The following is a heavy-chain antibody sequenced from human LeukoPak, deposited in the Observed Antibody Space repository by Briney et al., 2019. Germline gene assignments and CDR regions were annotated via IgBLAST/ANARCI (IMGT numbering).Heavy chain of an antibody. V-gene: IGHV4-59*08. CDR3: ARHQGGAYNAYYFAY. J-gene: IGHJ4*02. CDR1: GGSISSYY. CDR2: IYHNGNT. D-gene: IGHD1-1*01. Sequence: SETLSLTCTVSGGSISSYYWSWIRQPPGKGLEWIGYIYHNGNTNYNPSLNSRVTISVDTSKNQFSLKLSSVTAADTAVYYCARHQGGAYNAYYFAYWGQGTLVTVSS.